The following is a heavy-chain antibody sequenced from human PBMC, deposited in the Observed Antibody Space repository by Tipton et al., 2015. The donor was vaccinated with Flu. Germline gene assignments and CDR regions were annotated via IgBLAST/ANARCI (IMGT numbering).Heavy chain of an antibody. J-gene: IGHJ4*02. D-gene: IGHD3-10*02. CDR1: SGSIRSTNYF. Sequence: TLSLTCTVSSGSIRSTNYFCAWIRQPPGKGLELIGSIYPSGTTYCNPSFKSRVTISVDTSKNQFSLKLGSVTAADTAVYYCARLSYYDVDLKNFYFDYWGQGALVTVSS. CDR3: ARLSYYDVDLKNFYFDY. CDR2: IYPSGTT. V-gene: IGHV4-39*01.